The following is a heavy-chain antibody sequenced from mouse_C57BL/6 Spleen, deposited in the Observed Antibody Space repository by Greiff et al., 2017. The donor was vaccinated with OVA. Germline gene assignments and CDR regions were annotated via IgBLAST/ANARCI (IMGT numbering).Heavy chain of an antibody. D-gene: IGHD2-4*01. CDR1: GYTFTSYW. Sequence: QVQLQQPGAELVKPGASVKLSCKASGYTFTSYWMQWVKQRPGQGLEWIGEIDPSDSYTNYNQKFKGKATLTVDTSSSTAYMQLSSLTSEDSAVYYVARRGEYDRTGRFAYWGQGTL. CDR2: IDPSDSYT. V-gene: IGHV1-50*01. CDR3: ARRGEYDRTGRFAY. J-gene: IGHJ3*01.